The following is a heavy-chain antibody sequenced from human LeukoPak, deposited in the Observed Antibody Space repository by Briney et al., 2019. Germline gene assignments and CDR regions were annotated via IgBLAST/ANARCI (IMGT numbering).Heavy chain of an antibody. CDR1: GYTFTSYY. Sequence: GASVKVSCKASGYTFTSYYMHWVRQAPGQGLEWMGWINPNSGGTNYAQKFQGRVTMTRDTSISTAYMELSRLRSDDTAVYYCARVGKWEPDAFDIWGQGTMVTISS. CDR3: ARVGKWEPDAFDI. J-gene: IGHJ3*02. D-gene: IGHD1-26*01. CDR2: INPNSGGT. V-gene: IGHV1-2*02.